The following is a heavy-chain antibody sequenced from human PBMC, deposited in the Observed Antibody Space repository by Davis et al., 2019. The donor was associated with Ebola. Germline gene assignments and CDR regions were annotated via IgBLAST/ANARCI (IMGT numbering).Heavy chain of an antibody. D-gene: IGHD4-23*01. CDR1: GYTFTSYS. V-gene: IGHV7-4-1*02. CDR3: ARERGFGGNPRLNGNWFDP. Sequence: AASVKVSCKASGYTFTSYSLNWVRQAPGQGLEWMGWINTNTGSPTYPQGFTGRFVFSLDTSVNTSFLQITSLKSDDTAVYYCARERGFGGNPRLNGNWFDPWGQGTLVTVSS. J-gene: IGHJ5*02. CDR2: INTNTGSP.